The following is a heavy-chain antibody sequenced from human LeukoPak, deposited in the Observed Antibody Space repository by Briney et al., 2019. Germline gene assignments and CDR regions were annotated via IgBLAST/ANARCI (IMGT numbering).Heavy chain of an antibody. J-gene: IGHJ4*02. CDR3: AKQERWPQFNS. CDR1: GGSVSSDF. CDR2: ISNSGST. Sequence: SETLSLTCSVTGGSVSSDFWSWIRQPPGKGLEWIGYISNSGSTKYNPSLNSRVAISTDTSKNQFFLSLSSVTAADTAVYYCAKQERWPQFNSWGQGTLVTVSS. D-gene: IGHD5-24*01. V-gene: IGHV4-59*08.